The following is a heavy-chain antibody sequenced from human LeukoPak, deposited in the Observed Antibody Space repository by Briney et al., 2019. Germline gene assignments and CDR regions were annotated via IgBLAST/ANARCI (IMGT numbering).Heavy chain of an antibody. CDR1: GGSISSYY. Sequence: PSETLSLTCTVSGGSISSYYWSWIRQPPGKGLERIGYIYYSGSTNYNPSLKSRVTVSVDTSKNQFSLKLSSVTAADTAVYYCARARVITHDFDYWGQGTLVTVSS. D-gene: IGHD4-17*01. CDR3: ARARVITHDFDY. V-gene: IGHV4-59*01. J-gene: IGHJ4*02. CDR2: IYYSGST.